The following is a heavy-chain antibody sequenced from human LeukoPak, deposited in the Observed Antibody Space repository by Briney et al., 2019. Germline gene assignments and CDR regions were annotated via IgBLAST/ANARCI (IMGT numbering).Heavy chain of an antibody. D-gene: IGHD3-3*01. CDR2: IDSDGSTT. Sequence: GGSLRLSCAASGFTFSSYWMHWVRQAPGKGLVWVSRIDSDGSTTTYADSVKGRFTISRDNAKNTLYLQMNSLRAEDTAVYYCARGVRFYFDYWGQGTLVTVSS. CDR1: GFTFSSYW. V-gene: IGHV3-74*01. CDR3: ARGVRFYFDY. J-gene: IGHJ4*02.